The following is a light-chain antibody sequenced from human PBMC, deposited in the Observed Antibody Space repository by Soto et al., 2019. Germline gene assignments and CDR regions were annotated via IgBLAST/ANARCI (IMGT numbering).Light chain of an antibody. Sequence: AIQMTQSPSSLSASVGDRVTITCRTSQDITNDLAWYQQKPGTAPKVLISAASSLQTGVPSRFSGSGSCTDFTLTISSLQPEDFATYYCLQDFNFPFTFGQGTKLEVK. CDR1: QDITND. V-gene: IGKV1-6*01. CDR2: AAS. J-gene: IGKJ2*01. CDR3: LQDFNFPFT.